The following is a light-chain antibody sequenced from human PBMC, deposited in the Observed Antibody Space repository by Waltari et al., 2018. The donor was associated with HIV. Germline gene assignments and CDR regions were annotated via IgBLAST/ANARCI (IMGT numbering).Light chain of an antibody. CDR1: RPIIRAESH. J-gene: IGLJ3*02. CDR3: QSYDRSLSAWV. Sequence: QSVLAQPPSVSGAPEQRVTISCTGSRPIIRAESHVSWYQHLPRTAPKLLIYGNINRPAGVPNRFSGSKSDTSASLAITGLQAEDEADYYCQSYDRSLSAWVFGGGTRLNVL. V-gene: IGLV1-40*01. CDR2: GNI.